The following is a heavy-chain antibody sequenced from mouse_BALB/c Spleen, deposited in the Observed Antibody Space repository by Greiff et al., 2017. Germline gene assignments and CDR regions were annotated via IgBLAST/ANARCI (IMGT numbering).Heavy chain of an antibody. J-gene: IGHJ4*01. CDR1: GFTFSSYA. CDR3: ARSVITGVDY. V-gene: IGHV5-9-3*01. D-gene: IGHD2-4*01. Sequence: EVKVVESGGGLVKPGGSLKLSCAASGFTFSSYAMSWVRQTPEKRLEWVATISSGGSYTYYPDSVKGRFTISRDNAKNTLYLQMSSLRSEDTAMYYCARSVITGVDYWGQGTSVTVSS. CDR2: ISSGGSYT.